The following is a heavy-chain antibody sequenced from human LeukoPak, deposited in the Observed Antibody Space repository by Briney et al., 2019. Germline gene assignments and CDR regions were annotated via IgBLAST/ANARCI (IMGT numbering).Heavy chain of an antibody. CDR3: AKPEYCSSTSCKPIGFDY. V-gene: IGHV3-23*01. D-gene: IGHD2-2*01. Sequence: GGSLSLSCAASGFTFSSYAMSWVRQAPGKGLEWVSAISGSGGSTYYADSVKGRFTISRDNSKNTLYLQMNSLRAEDTAVYYCAKPEYCSSTSCKPIGFDYWGQGTLVTVSS. CDR1: GFTFSSYA. CDR2: ISGSGGST. J-gene: IGHJ4*02.